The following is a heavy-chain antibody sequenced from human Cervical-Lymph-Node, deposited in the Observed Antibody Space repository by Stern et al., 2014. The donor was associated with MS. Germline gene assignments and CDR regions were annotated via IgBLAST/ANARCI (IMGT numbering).Heavy chain of an antibody. CDR3: AAEPMYYSDSVGAFDI. V-gene: IGHV1-58*01. CDR2: IVVGSGNT. D-gene: IGHD3-22*01. CDR1: GFTFTSSA. J-gene: IGHJ3*02. Sequence: QLEESGPEVKKPGTSVKDSCKASGFTFTSSAVQWVRQARGQRLEWIGWIVVGSGNTNYAQKFQERVTITRDMSTSTAYMELSSLRSEDTAVYYCAAEPMYYSDSVGAFDIWGQGTMVTVSS.